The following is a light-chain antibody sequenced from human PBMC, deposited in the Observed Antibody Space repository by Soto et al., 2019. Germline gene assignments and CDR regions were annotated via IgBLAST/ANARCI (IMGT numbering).Light chain of an antibody. V-gene: IGKV1-39*01. J-gene: IGKJ5*01. CDR1: QSISSY. CDR2: AAS. Sequence: VHVTQSPSSLSASVGDRVTITCRASQSISSYLNWYQQKPGKAPKLLIYAASSLQSGVPSRFSGSGSGTDFTLTISSLQPEDFATYYCQQSYSTPSITFGQGTRLEI. CDR3: QQSYSTPSIT.